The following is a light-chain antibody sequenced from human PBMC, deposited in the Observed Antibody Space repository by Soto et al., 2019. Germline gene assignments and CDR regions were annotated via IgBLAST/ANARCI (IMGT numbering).Light chain of an antibody. J-gene: IGKJ5*01. V-gene: IGKV3-15*01. CDR2: GAS. Sequence: DIVMTQSPATLSVSPGERATLSCRASQNVYSNLAWYQQKPGQAPRLLIYGASTRATGIPARFSGSGSGTEFTLTISSLQSEDFAVYYCQQHNNWPPITFGQGTRLEIK. CDR3: QQHNNWPPIT. CDR1: QNVYSN.